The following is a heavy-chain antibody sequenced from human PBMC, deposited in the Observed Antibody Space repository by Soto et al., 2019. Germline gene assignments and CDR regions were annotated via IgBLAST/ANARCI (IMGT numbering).Heavy chain of an antibody. V-gene: IGHV3-23*01. Sequence: GGSLRLSCAASGFTFSSFAMSWVRQAPGKGLEWVSAISGSGGSTYYADSVKGRFTISRDNSKNRLYLQMNSLRAEDTAVYYCAKVRVGALDYWGEGTLVTVSS. J-gene: IGHJ4*02. CDR3: AKVRVGALDY. CDR2: ISGSGGST. D-gene: IGHD1-26*01. CDR1: GFTFSSFA.